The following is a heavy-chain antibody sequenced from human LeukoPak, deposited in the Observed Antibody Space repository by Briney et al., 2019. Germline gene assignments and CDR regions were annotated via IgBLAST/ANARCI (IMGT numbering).Heavy chain of an antibody. D-gene: IGHD3-3*01. V-gene: IGHV1-18*01. J-gene: IGHJ4*02. Sequence: GASVKVSCKTSGYTFTDYGISWVRQAPGQGLEWMGWISAYNGNTNYAQKLQGRVTMTTDTSTRTAYMELRSLRSDDTAVYYCARGGHITIFGVVTRGEFDYWGQGTLVTVSS. CDR3: ARGGHITIFGVVTRGEFDY. CDR2: ISAYNGNT. CDR1: GYTFTDYG.